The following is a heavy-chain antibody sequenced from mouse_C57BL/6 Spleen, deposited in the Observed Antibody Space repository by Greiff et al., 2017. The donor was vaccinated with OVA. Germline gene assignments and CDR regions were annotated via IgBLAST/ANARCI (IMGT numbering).Heavy chain of an antibody. CDR2: IYPGSGNT. J-gene: IGHJ2*01. Sequence: QVQLQQSGAELVRPGASVKLSCKASGYTFTDYYINWVKQRPGQGLEWIARIYPGSGNTYYNEKLKGKATLTAEKSSSTAYMQLSSLTSEDSAVYFCARERASSGYGFDYWGQGTTLTVSS. CDR1: GYTFTDYY. D-gene: IGHD3-2*02. V-gene: IGHV1-76*01. CDR3: ARERASSGYGFDY.